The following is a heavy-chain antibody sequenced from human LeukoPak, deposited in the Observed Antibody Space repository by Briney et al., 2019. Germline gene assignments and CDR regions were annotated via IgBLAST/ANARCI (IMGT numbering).Heavy chain of an antibody. D-gene: IGHD3-22*01. CDR3: AREQYSSGYHLFDY. CDR2: IYTSGST. Sequence: PSETLSLTCTVSGGSISSGSYCWSWIRQPAGKGLEWIGRIYTSGSTNYNPSLKSRVTISVDTSKNQFSLKLSSVTAADTAVYYCAREQYSSGYHLFDYWGQGTLVTVSS. CDR1: GGSISSGSYC. J-gene: IGHJ4*02. V-gene: IGHV4-61*02.